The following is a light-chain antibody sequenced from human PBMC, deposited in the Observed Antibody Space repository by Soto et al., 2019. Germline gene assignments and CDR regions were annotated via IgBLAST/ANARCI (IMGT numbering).Light chain of an antibody. Sequence: DIQMTQSPSSLSASVGDRVTITCRASHDISNSLNWYRQKPGKAPHLLIYGASELETAVPARFSGSGSGTDFSFTTSGLQSSDIATSYCPQYESVPYTFGQGTKLEIK. CDR2: GAS. J-gene: IGKJ2*01. V-gene: IGKV1-33*01. CDR3: PQYESVPYT. CDR1: HDISNS.